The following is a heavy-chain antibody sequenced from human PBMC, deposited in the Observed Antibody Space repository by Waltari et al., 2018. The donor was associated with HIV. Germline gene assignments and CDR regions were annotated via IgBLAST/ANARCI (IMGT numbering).Heavy chain of an antibody. CDR3: ARHKNRGSYFPFDF. CDR2: IFYSGPT. Sequence: QLQLHESGPGLVKPSETLSLTCIVSGFSISSNNYYWGWIRQPPGKGLEWIGNIFYSGPTNYTPSLGSRVTISIDTSKSQFSLNLDSVTAADTAIYYCARHKNRGSYFPFDFWGQGTLVAVSS. D-gene: IGHD1-26*01. V-gene: IGHV4-39*07. CDR1: GFSISSNNYY. J-gene: IGHJ4*02.